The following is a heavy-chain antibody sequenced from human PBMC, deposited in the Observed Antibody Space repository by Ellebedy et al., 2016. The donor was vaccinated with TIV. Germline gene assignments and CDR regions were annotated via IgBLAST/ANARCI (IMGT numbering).Heavy chain of an antibody. CDR2: INPNSGGT. J-gene: IGHJ6*02. V-gene: IGHV1-2*02. CDR3: ARNGIAAAGTMGDYGMDV. D-gene: IGHD6-13*01. Sequence: ASVKVSXKASGYTFTGYYMHWVRQAPGQGLEWMGWINPNSGGTNYAQKFQGRVTMTRDTSISTAYMELSRLRSDDTAVYYCARNGIAAAGTMGDYGMDVWGQGTTVTVSS. CDR1: GYTFTGYY.